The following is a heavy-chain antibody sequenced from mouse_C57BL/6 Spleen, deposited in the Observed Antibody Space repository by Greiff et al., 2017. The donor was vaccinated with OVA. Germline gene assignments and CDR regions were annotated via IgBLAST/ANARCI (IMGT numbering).Heavy chain of an antibody. CDR3: TRERGLLLLLY. J-gene: IGHJ3*01. CDR2: IDPETGGT. D-gene: IGHD1-1*01. CDR1: GYTFTDYE. Sequence: LVESGAELVRPGASVTLSCKASGYTFTDYEMHWVKQTPVHGLEWIGAIDPETGGTAYNQKFKGKAILTADKSSSTAYMELRSLTSEDSAVYYCTRERGLLLLLYWGQGTLVTVSA. V-gene: IGHV1-15*01.